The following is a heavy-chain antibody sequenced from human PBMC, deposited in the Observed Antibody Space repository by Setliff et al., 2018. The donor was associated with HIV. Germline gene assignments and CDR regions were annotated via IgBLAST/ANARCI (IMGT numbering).Heavy chain of an antibody. CDR2: VYTSGST. D-gene: IGHD3-9*01. J-gene: IGHJ5*02. Sequence: NPSETLSLTCTVSGGSLSTDSYYWSWIRQPAGKGLEWIGHVYTSGSTDYNPSLKSRATISVETSKRQFSLNLTSVTAADTAMYFCAIQRGDVDWYLSVVHWGQGKLVTVSS. CDR3: AIQRGDVDWYLSVVH. CDR1: GGSLSTDSYY. V-gene: IGHV4-61*09.